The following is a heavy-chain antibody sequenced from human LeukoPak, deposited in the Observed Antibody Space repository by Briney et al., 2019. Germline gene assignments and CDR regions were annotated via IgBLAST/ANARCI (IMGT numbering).Heavy chain of an antibody. V-gene: IGHV3-23*01. CDR2: ISGSGGST. D-gene: IGHD2-15*01. Sequence: GGSLRLSCAASGFTFSSYAMSWVRQAPGKGLEWVSAISGSGGSTYYADSVKGRFTISRDNSKNTLYLQMNSLRAEDTAVYYCVVVLAALQNAFDIWGQGTMVTVSS. CDR3: VVVLAALQNAFDI. CDR1: GFTFSSYA. J-gene: IGHJ3*02.